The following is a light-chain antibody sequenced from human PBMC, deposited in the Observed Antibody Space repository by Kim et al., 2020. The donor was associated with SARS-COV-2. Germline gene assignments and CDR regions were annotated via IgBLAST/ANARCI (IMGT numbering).Light chain of an antibody. J-gene: IGKJ1*01. CDR1: QIVSGRY. CDR3: QQYGDSQWT. V-gene: IGKV3-20*01. CDR2: GAS. Sequence: SPGESATRSCRASQIVSGRYLAWYQQKPGQAPRLLICGASARATGIPDRFTASGSGTDFTLTISRLEPDDFAVYYCQQYGDSQWTFGQGTKVEIK.